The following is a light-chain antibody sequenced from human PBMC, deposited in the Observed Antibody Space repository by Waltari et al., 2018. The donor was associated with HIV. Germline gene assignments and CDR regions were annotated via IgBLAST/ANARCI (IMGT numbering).Light chain of an antibody. CDR3: QQYNSSPVT. J-gene: IGKJ5*01. CDR2: KAS. CDR1: QSISSW. V-gene: IGKV1-5*03. Sequence: DIQMTQSPSTLSASVGDRVTITCRASQSISSWLAWYQQKPGKAPKLLIYKASSLESGVPSRFSGSGSGTEFTLTISSLQPDDFATYYCQQYNSSPVTFDQGTRLEIK.